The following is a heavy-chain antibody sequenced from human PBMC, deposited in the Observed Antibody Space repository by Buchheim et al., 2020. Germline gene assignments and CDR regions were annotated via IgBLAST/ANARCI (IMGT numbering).Heavy chain of an antibody. CDR3: ARELGTYNWFDP. Sequence: QVQLQESGPGLVKPSETLSLTCTVSGGSISSYYWTWIRQPPGKGLEWIGYMYYYNGRTNYNPSLKSRVTISLDTSKNQFSFKLSSVTAADTAIYYCARELGTYNWFDPWGQGIL. J-gene: IGHJ5*02. D-gene: IGHD3-3*02. CDR2: MYYYNGRT. CDR1: GGSISSYY. V-gene: IGHV4-59*01.